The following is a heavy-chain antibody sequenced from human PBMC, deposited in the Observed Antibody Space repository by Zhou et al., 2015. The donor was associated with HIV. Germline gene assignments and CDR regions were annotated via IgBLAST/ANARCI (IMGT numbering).Heavy chain of an antibody. CDR1: GFSFSNFG. J-gene: IGHJ2*01. D-gene: IGHD5-12*01. V-gene: IGHV3-13*01. Sequence: EVQLVESGGGLVQPGGSLRLSCAASGFSFSNFGMHWVRQVKGEGLEWVSGIGSAGDTYYPDPAKGPFTISRDNAKKSLFLQMNSLRAGDTAVYYCAREAGYDYRGWYFDLWGRGTLVTVSS. CDR3: AREAGYDYRGWYFDL. CDR2: IGSAGDT.